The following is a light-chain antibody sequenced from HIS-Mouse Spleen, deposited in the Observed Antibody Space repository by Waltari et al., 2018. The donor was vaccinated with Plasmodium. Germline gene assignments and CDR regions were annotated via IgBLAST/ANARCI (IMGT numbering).Light chain of an antibody. CDR3: SSYAGSNNLV. V-gene: IGLV2-8*01. J-gene: IGLJ2*01. CDR2: EVS. CDR1: SSDVGGYNY. Sequence: QSALTQPPSASGSPGQSVTISCTGTSSDVGGYNYVSWYQQPPGKVPKLMIYEVSKRPSGVPDRFSGSKSGNTASLTVSGLEAEDEADYYCSSYAGSNNLVFGGGTKLTVL.